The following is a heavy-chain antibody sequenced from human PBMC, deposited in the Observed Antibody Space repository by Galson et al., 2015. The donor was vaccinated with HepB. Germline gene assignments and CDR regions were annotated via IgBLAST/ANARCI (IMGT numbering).Heavy chain of an antibody. CDR3: ARGHDSSSWPYY. D-gene: IGHD6-13*01. J-gene: IGHJ4*02. V-gene: IGHV4-34*01. Sequence: ETLSLTCAVYGGSFSGYYWSWIRQPPGKGLEWIGEINHSGSTNYNPSLKSRVTISVDTSKNQFSLKLSSVTAADTAVYYCARGHDSSSWPYYWGQGTLVTVSS. CDR2: INHSGST. CDR1: GGSFSGYY.